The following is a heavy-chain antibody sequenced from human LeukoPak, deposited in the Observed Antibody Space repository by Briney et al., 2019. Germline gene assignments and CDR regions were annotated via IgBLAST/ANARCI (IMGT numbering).Heavy chain of an antibody. CDR2: ISYDGSNK. Sequence: PGGSLRLSCAAPGFICRRYVMHGVRQAPGKGLEWVAVISYDGSNKYYADSVMGRFTISRDNSKNRQYLQMNSLRPDDTAVYYCARDLAPANYGDLEPLDSWGQGTLVTVSS. D-gene: IGHD4-17*01. J-gene: IGHJ4*02. V-gene: IGHV3-30-3*01. CDR3: ARDLAPANYGDLEPLDS. CDR1: GFICRRYV.